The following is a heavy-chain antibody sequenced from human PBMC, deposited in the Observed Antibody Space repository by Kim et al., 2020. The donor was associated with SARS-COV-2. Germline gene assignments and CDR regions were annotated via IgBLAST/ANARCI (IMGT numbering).Heavy chain of an antibody. CDR3: ERAPDSSGWYGEFDY. D-gene: IGHD6-19*01. V-gene: IGHV1-3*01. J-gene: IGHJ4*02. Sequence: QKFQGRVTITRDTSASTAYMELSRLRSEDTAVYYCERAPDSSGWYGEFDYWGQGTLVTVSS.